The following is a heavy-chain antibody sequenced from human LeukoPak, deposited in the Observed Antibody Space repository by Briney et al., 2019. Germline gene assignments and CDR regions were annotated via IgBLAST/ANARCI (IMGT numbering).Heavy chain of an antibody. CDR2: ISNSGNTI. V-gene: IGHV3-11*04. J-gene: IGHJ4*02. Sequence: GGSLRLSCAASGFTFSDHYMSWIRQAPGKGLEWISYISNSGNTIYYADSVNCRFTISRDNAKNSLYLQMDSPRVDDTAVCFCARDRXXSIYGGLDNWGRGTRVTVSS. D-gene: IGHD4/OR15-4a*01. CDR1: GFTFSDHY. CDR3: ARDRXXSIYGGLDN.